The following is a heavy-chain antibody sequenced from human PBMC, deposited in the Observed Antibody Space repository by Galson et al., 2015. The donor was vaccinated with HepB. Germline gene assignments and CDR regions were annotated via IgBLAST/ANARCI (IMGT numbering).Heavy chain of an antibody. J-gene: IGHJ2*01. V-gene: IGHV3-9*01. CDR3: AKASVRGVIIWYFDL. CDR2: ISWNSGSI. CDR1: GFTFDDYA. D-gene: IGHD3-10*01. Sequence: SLRLPCAASGFTFDDYAMHWVRQAPGTGLEWVSGISWNSGSIGYADSVKGRFTISRDNAKNSLYLQMNSLRAEDTALYYCAKASVRGVIIWYFDLWGRGTLVTVSS.